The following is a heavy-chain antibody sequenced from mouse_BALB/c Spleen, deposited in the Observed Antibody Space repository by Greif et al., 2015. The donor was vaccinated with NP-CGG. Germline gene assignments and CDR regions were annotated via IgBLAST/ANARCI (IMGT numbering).Heavy chain of an antibody. Sequence: VQLKQSGAELVKPGASVKLSCTASGFNIKDTYMHWVKQRPEQGLEWIGRIDPANGNTKYDPKFQGKATITADTSSNTAYLQLSSLTSEDTAVYYCARQLGLPLYAMDYWGQGTSVTVSS. CDR1: GFNIKDTY. D-gene: IGHD3-1*01. CDR2: IDPANGNT. V-gene: IGHV14-3*02. J-gene: IGHJ4*01. CDR3: ARQLGLPLYAMDY.